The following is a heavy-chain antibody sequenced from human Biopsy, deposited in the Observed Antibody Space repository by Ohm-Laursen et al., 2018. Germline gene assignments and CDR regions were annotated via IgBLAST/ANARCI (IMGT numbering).Heavy chain of an antibody. CDR1: GFSFSDYH. J-gene: IGHJ6*02. Sequence: SLRLSCAASGFSFSDYHMRWIRQAPGKGLEWVSSITSRTSSTYYADSVKGRVTISRDNANNSVSLQMNNLRVDDTAVYYCARWYGDLFYYYNGMDVWGQGTTVTVSS. D-gene: IGHD3-10*01. CDR2: ITSRTSST. CDR3: ARWYGDLFYYYNGMDV. V-gene: IGHV3-11*06.